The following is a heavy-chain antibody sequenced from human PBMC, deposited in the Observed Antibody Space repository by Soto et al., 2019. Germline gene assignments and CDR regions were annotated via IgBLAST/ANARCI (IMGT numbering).Heavy chain of an antibody. CDR2: ILNDGNNK. J-gene: IGHJ6*02. V-gene: IGHV3-30*03. Sequence: QVQLVESGGGMVQPGRSLRLSCAASGFRFSNYAIHWVRQAPGKGLEWVAVILNDGNNKYYADSVEGRFTISRDNSKNMVYLQMNSLRAEDTALYYCAATNVWGQGTTVTVSS. CDR3: AATNV. CDR1: GFRFSNYA.